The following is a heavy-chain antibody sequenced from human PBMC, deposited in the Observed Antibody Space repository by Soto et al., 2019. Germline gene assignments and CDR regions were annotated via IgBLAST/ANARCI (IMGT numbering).Heavy chain of an antibody. Sequence: PSETLSLTXTVSGGSINSGDYYWSWIRQPPGKGLEWIGYIYYSGSTYYNPSLKSRVTISVDTSKNQFSLKLSSVTAADTAVYYCARDQENYDSSGYYDYWGQGTLVTVSS. D-gene: IGHD3-22*01. CDR2: IYYSGST. CDR3: ARDQENYDSSGYYDY. V-gene: IGHV4-30-4*01. CDR1: GGSINSGDYY. J-gene: IGHJ4*02.